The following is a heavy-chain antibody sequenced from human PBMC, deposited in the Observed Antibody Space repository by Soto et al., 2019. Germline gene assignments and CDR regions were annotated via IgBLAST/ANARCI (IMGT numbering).Heavy chain of an antibody. J-gene: IGHJ4*02. CDR2: IFVSSSPI. CDR3: ARDKDWAFDY. Sequence: GGSLRLSCVVSGFTFSDYSMVWVRQAPGKGLEWVSYIFVSSSPIYYVDSVKGRFTVSRDNSQNSLFLLMNSLRAEDTAVYYCARDKDWAFDYWGQGTLVTVSS. CDR1: GFTFSDYS. V-gene: IGHV3-48*04. D-gene: IGHD3-9*01.